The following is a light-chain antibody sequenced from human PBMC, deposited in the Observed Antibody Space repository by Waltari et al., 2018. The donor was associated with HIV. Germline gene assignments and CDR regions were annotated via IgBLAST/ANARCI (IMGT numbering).Light chain of an antibody. J-gene: IGLJ2*01. CDR3: ATWDDNLSGVV. Sequence: QSVLTQPPSASGTPGQRVTISCSGSSSDIGRYYVYWFQQLPGTAPKLLIYRNNQRPSGVPDRFSGSKSDTSASLAISGLRSEDEADYYCATWDDNLSGVVFGGGTKLTVL. CDR1: SSDIGRYY. V-gene: IGLV1-47*01. CDR2: RNN.